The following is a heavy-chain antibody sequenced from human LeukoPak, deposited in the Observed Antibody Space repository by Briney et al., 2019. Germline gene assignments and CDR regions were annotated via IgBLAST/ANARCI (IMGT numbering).Heavy chain of an antibody. CDR1: GFTFSSSD. V-gene: IGHV3-30*02. D-gene: IGHD3-22*01. Sequence: GGSLRLSCAASGFTFSSSDMHWVRQAPGKGLEWVAFIRYDGNNKYYADSVKGRFTISRDNSKNTLYLQMNSLRAEDTALYYCAKDMNYYDSSGHGYYFDYWGQGTLVTVSS. J-gene: IGHJ4*02. CDR2: IRYDGNNK. CDR3: AKDMNYYDSSGHGYYFDY.